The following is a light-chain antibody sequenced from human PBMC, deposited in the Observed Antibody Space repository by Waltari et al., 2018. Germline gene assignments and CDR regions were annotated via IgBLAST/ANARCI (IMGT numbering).Light chain of an antibody. CDR2: EVN. J-gene: IGLJ3*02. V-gene: IGLV2-23*02. Sequence: QSALTQPASVSGSPGQSITISCTGTSSDVGRYNFVSWYQQHPGKAPQLIIYEVNKRPSGVSNLLSGSKSGNTASLTSSGLQAEDESDYYCCSYAGRSTWVFGGGTKVTVL. CDR3: CSYAGRSTWV. CDR1: SSDVGRYNF.